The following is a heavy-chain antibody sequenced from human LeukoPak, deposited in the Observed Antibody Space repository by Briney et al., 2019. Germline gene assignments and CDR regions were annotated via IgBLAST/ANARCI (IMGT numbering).Heavy chain of an antibody. CDR3: ARPNGYCSSTSCFSNFEY. V-gene: IGHV1-69*13. J-gene: IGHJ4*02. D-gene: IGHD2-2*03. CDR2: IIPIFGTA. CDR1: GGTFSSYA. Sequence: ASVKVSCKASGGTFSSYAISWVRQAPGQGLEWMGGIIPIFGTANYAQKFQGRVTITADESTSTAYMELSSLRSEDTAVYYCARPNGYCSSTSCFSNFEYWGQGTLVTVSS.